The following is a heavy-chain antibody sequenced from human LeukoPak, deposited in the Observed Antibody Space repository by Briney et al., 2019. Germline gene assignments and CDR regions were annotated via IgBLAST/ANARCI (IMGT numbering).Heavy chain of an antibody. CDR2: IRGGGGSA. CDR3: ARDPNGDYIGAFDM. J-gene: IGHJ3*02. D-gene: IGHD4-17*01. V-gene: IGHV3-23*01. CDR1: GFTFSAYA. Sequence: GSLRLSCTASGFTFSAYAMMWVRQAPGKGPEWVSAIRGGGGSAFYADSVKGRFTISRDNSKYTLFVQMNSLRAEDTAVYYCARDPNGDYIGAFDMWGPGTMVTVSS.